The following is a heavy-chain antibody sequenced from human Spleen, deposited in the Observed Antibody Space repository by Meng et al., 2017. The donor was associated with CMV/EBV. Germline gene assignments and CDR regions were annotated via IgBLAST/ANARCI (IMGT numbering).Heavy chain of an antibody. CDR2: ISSSGSTI. Sequence: GESLKISCAASGFTFSDYYMSWIRQAPGKGLDGVSYISSSGSTIYYADSVKGRFTISRDNAKNSLYLQMNSLRAEDTAVDYCARDRVLSYCTNGVCAYRYYYYYGMDVWGQGTTVTVSS. CDR3: ARDRVLSYCTNGVCAYRYYYYYGMDV. D-gene: IGHD2-8*01. CDR1: GFTFSDYY. V-gene: IGHV3-11*04. J-gene: IGHJ6*02.